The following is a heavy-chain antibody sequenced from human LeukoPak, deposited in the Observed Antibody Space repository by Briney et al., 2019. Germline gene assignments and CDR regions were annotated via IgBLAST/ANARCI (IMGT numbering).Heavy chain of an antibody. J-gene: IGHJ4*02. Sequence: SETLSLTCTVSSGSVSSNYWSWIRQPPGKGLEWIAYIHSTGSTDYNPILKSRVTMSIDTSKNQFSLKLSSVTAADTAVYYCAYGTGSNKYYFDYWGQGTLVTVSS. D-gene: IGHD1-7*01. CDR1: SGSVSSNY. CDR2: IHSTGST. CDR3: AYGTGSNKYYFDY. V-gene: IGHV4-59*02.